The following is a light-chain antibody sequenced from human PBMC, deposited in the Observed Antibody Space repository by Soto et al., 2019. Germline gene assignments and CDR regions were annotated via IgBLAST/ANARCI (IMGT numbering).Light chain of an antibody. J-gene: IGKJ2*01. Sequence: DIQMTQSPSSLSASVGDRVTITCRASQNIGTYLNWYQQKPGKAPTVLIYTASTLQSGVPSRFSGSGSGTDFTLTINSLQPEDSATVYCHQSYSSLVYTFGPGTKLEIK. V-gene: IGKV1-39*01. CDR1: QNIGTY. CDR2: TAS. CDR3: HQSYSSLVYT.